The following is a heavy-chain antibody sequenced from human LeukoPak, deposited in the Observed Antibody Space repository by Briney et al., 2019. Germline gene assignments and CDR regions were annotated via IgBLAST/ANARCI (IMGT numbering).Heavy chain of an antibody. CDR3: AKKMDNSSPFFDY. D-gene: IGHD6-6*01. CDR1: GFTFSSYG. J-gene: IGHJ4*02. Sequence: GGSLRLSCAASGFTFSSYGMHWVRQAPGKGLEWVAFIRFDGSIKYYAESVEGRFTISRDNSKNTLYLQMDSLRAEDTAVYYCAKKMDNSSPFFDYWGQGTLVTVSS. CDR2: IRFDGSIK. V-gene: IGHV3-30*02.